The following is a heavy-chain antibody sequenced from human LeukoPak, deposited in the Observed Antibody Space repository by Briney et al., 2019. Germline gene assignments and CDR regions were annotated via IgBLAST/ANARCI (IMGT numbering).Heavy chain of an antibody. J-gene: IGHJ4*02. CDR1: GGSISSGGYY. V-gene: IGHV4-30-2*01. Sequence: PSQTLSLTCTVSGGSISSGGYYWSWIRQPPGKGLEWIGYIYQSGSTYYNPSLKSRVTISVDRSKNQFSLKLSSVTAADTAVYYCARLDTAMVDWGQGTLVTVSS. D-gene: IGHD5-18*01. CDR3: ARLDTAMVD. CDR2: IYQSGST.